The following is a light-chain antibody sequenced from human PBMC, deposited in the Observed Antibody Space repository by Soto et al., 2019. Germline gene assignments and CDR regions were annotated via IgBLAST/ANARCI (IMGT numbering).Light chain of an antibody. V-gene: IGKV1-33*01. J-gene: IGKJ3*01. Sequence: DIKMTQSPSSLSASVGDRVTISCQASQDISNSLNWYQQKPGKAPDLLIYDAYNLETGVPSRFSGSGAGTDFTLTISSLQPEDIATYYCQPYNNLPPTFGPGTHVDIK. CDR1: QDISNS. CDR3: QPYNNLPPT. CDR2: DAY.